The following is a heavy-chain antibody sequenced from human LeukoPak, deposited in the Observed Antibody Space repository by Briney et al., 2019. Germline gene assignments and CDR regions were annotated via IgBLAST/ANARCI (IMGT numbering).Heavy chain of an antibody. Sequence: SEALSLTCLVSGFSISSDDCWGWIRQPPGKGLEWIGSISNRGSPYYNPSLKSRVTMSVDTPNNHFSLRLSSVTAADTAVYYCVRDGGFYYTASPNSWFDPWGQGTLVTVSS. CDR1: GFSISSDDC. V-gene: IGHV4-38-2*02. CDR2: ISNRGSP. D-gene: IGHD2-15*01. CDR3: VRDGGFYYTASPNSWFDP. J-gene: IGHJ5*02.